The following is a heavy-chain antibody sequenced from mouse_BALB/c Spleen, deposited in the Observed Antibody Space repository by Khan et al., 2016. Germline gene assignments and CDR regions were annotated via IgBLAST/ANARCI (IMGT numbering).Heavy chain of an antibody. D-gene: IGHD2-3*01. J-gene: IGHJ4*01. CDR3: ARSDDGGGAMDY. CDR2: IWSDGST. V-gene: IGHV2-6*02. CDR1: GFSLTSYG. Sequence: QVQLKQSGPGLVAPSQSLSITCTVSGFSLTSYGVHWVRQPPGKGLEWLVVIWSDGSTTYNSALKSRLSISKDNSKSQVFLKMNSLQTDDTAMYYCARSDDGGGAMDYWGRGTSVTVSS.